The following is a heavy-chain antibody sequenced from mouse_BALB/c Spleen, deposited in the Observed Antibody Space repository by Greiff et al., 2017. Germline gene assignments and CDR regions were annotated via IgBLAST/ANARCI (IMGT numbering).Heavy chain of an antibody. V-gene: IGHV5-6*03. J-gene: IGHJ4*01. Sequence: EVKVVESGGGLVQPGGSRKLSCAASGFTFSSYGMSWVRQTPDKRLEWVATISSGGSYTYYPDSVKGRFTISRDNAKNTLYLQMSSLKSEDTAMYYCARSPPPYYYAMDYWGQGTSVTVSS. CDR1: GFTFSSYG. CDR2: ISSGGSYT. CDR3: ARSPPPYYYAMDY.